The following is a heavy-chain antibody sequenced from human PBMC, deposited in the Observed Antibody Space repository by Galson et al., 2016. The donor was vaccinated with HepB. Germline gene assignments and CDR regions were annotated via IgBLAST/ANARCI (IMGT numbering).Heavy chain of an antibody. CDR1: GFILNNYA. Sequence: SLRLSCAASGFILNNYAMYWVRQAPGEGLEWVSAIDGGGEGTYYADSVKGRFTISRDTSTNTLYLYMNGLRPEDTAVYFCAKRVAPIGAPYSFGHGGQATPVTVSS. CDR2: IDGGGEGT. V-gene: IGHV3-23*01. CDR3: AKRVAPIGAPYSFGH. D-gene: IGHD2-15*01. J-gene: IGHJ4*02.